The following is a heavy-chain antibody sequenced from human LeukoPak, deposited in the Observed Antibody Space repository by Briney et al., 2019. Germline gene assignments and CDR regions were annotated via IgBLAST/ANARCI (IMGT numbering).Heavy chain of an antibody. J-gene: IGHJ4*02. CDR2: IYTSGST. CDR3: ARENSGSYREFDY. CDR1: GVSISIYY. Sequence: LETLSLTCTVSGVSISIYYRSWIRQPPGKGLEWIWRIYTSGSTTNNASPKSRVSLSEDTSKNQFSLKLSSVTAADTAVFYCARENSGSYREFDYWGQGTLVTVSS. D-gene: IGHD1-26*01. V-gene: IGHV4-4*07.